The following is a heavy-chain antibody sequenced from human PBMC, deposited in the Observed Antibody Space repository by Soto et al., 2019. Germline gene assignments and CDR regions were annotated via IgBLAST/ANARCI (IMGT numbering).Heavy chain of an antibody. J-gene: IGHJ4*02. D-gene: IGHD6-13*01. CDR1: GDSINSGGYY. CDR2: ISYTGSA. CDR3: ARVRTWNRKFGSRPTLYYFDY. V-gene: IGHV4-31*01. Sequence: SETLSLTCTVSGDSINSGGYYWSWIRQHPGKGLEWIGYISYTGSAYYNPSLKSQVTILLDASKNQFSLKLSSVTAADTAVYYCARVRTWNRKFGSRPTLYYFDYWGQGTLVTVSS.